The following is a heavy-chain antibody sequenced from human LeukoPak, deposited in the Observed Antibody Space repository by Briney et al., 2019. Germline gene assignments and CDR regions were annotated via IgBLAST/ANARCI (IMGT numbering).Heavy chain of an antibody. CDR2: INHSGST. CDR1: GGSFSGYY. J-gene: IGHJ4*02. V-gene: IGHV4-34*01. Sequence: SETLSLTCAVYGGSFSGYYWSWIRQPPGKGLEWIGEINHSGSTNYNPSLKSRVTISVDTSKNQFSLKLSSVTAADTAVYYCARLPVVPASWDGDYWGQGTLVTVSS. CDR3: ARLPVVPASWDGDY. D-gene: IGHD2-2*01.